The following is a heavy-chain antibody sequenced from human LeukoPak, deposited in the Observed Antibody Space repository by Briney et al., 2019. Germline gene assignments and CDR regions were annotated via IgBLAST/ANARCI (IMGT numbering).Heavy chain of an antibody. D-gene: IGHD3-3*01. CDR1: GYTFTSYY. V-gene: IGHV1-46*01. J-gene: IGHJ4*02. Sequence: GASVKVSCKASGYTFTSYYMHWVRQAPGQGLEWMGIINPSGGSTSYAQKFQGRVTMTRDTSTSTVYMELSSPRSEDTAVYYCATDTHTYYDFWSGYYPLDYWGQGTLVTVSS. CDR3: ATDTHTYYDFWSGYYPLDY. CDR2: INPSGGST.